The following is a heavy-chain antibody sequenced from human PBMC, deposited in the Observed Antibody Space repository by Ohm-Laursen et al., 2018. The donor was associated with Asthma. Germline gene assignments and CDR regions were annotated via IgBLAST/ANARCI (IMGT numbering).Heavy chain of an antibody. Sequence: GSSVKVSCKASGYTFTSYYMHWVRQAPGQGLEWMGIINPSGGSTSYAQKLQGRVTMTRDTSTSTVYMELSSLRSEDTAVYYCASGGVVGATHFDYWGQGTLVTVSS. CDR1: GYTFTSYY. CDR3: ASGGVVGATHFDY. V-gene: IGHV1-46*01. CDR2: INPSGGST. J-gene: IGHJ4*02. D-gene: IGHD1-26*01.